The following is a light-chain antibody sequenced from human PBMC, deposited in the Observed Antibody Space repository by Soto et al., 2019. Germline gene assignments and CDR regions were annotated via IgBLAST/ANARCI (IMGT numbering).Light chain of an antibody. CDR2: QAS. CDR1: QSITRL. J-gene: IGKJ1*01. Sequence: DIQMTQSPSTLSASVGERVTITCRASQSITRLLSWYQQKPGKVPKLLIYQASTLKSGVPSRFSGSGSGTEFPLTISSLQPDDFQTYSCHHYNSYSEAFGQGTKVDIK. V-gene: IGKV1-5*03. CDR3: HHYNSYSEA.